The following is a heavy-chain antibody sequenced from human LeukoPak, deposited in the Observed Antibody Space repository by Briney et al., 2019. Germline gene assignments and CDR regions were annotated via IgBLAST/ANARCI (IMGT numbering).Heavy chain of an antibody. J-gene: IGHJ6*02. CDR2: IYHSGST. Sequence: SGTLSLTCAVSGGSISSSNWWSWVRQPPGKGLEWIGEIYHSGSTNYNPSLKSRVTISVDTSKNQFSLKLSSVTAADTAVYYCARGEPKPRGGSSWYGWNYYYYGMDVWGQGTTVTVSS. V-gene: IGHV4-4*02. CDR1: GGSISSSNW. CDR3: ARGEPKPRGGSSWYGWNYYYYGMDV. D-gene: IGHD6-13*01.